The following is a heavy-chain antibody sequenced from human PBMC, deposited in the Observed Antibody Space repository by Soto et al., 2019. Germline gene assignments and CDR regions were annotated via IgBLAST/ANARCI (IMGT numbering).Heavy chain of an antibody. CDR1: GFTFSSYA. CDR2: ISGSGGST. D-gene: IGHD4-4*01. CDR3: AKDRPDYSNYYYGMDV. Sequence: GGSLRLSFAASGFTFSSYAMSWVRQAPGKGLEWVSAISGSGGSTYYADSVKGQFTISRDNSKNTLYLQMNSLGAEDTAVYYCAKDRPDYSNYYYGMDVWGQGTTVTVSS. V-gene: IGHV3-23*01. J-gene: IGHJ6*02.